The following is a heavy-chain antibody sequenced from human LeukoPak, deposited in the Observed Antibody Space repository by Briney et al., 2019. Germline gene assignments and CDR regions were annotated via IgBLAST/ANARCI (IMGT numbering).Heavy chain of an antibody. CDR3: ARVLELRYFDWLLIPGGRPHDAFDI. Sequence: EASVKVSCKASGYTFTGYYMHWVRQAPGQGLEWMGWINPNSGGTNYAQKFQGRVTMTRDTSISTAYMELSRLRSDDTAVYYCARVLELRYFDWLLIPGGRPHDAFDIWGQGTMVTVSS. CDR1: GYTFTGYY. J-gene: IGHJ3*02. D-gene: IGHD3-9*01. CDR2: INPNSGGT. V-gene: IGHV1-2*02.